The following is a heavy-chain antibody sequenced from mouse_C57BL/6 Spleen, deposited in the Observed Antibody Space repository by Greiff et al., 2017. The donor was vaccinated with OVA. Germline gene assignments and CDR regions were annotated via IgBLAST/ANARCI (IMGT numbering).Heavy chain of an antibody. D-gene: IGHD1-1*01. V-gene: IGHV1-12*01. CDR1: GYTFTSYN. J-gene: IGHJ3*01. Sequence: LQESGAELVRPGASVKMSCKASGYTFTSYNMHWVKQTPRQGLEWIGAIYPGNGDTSYNQKFKGKATLTVDKSSSTAYMQLSSLTSEDSAVYFCARSGITTVVATDWFAYWGQGTLVTVSA. CDR2: IYPGNGDT. CDR3: ARSGITTVVATDWFAY.